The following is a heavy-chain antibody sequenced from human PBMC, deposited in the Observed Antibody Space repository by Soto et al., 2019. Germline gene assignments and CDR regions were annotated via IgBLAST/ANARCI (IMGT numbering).Heavy chain of an antibody. CDR1: GYTFTSYY. J-gene: IGHJ4*02. Sequence: QVQLVQSGAEVKKPGASVKLSCKASGYTFTSYYIHWVRQAPGQGLELTGIINPNGGSTNYAHNFKGRLTVTRDTSTATVYMELGALTSEDTAVYYCARGLGLGDSWGQGTLVTVSS. CDR3: ARGLGLGDS. V-gene: IGHV1-46*01. D-gene: IGHD3-9*01. CDR2: INPNGGST.